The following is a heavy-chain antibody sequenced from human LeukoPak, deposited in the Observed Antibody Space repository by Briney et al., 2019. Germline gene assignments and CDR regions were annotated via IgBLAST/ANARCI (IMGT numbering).Heavy chain of an antibody. CDR1: GYTLTSYG. CDR3: ARDIVVVPAADYYYYGMDV. J-gene: IGHJ6*02. CDR2: ISAYNGNT. Sequence: GASVKVSCKASGYTLTSYGISWVRQAPGQGLEWMGWISAYNGNTNYAQKLQGRVTMTTDTSTSTAYMELRSLRSDDTAVYYCARDIVVVPAADYYYYGMDVWGQGTTVTVSS. V-gene: IGHV1-18*01. D-gene: IGHD2-2*01.